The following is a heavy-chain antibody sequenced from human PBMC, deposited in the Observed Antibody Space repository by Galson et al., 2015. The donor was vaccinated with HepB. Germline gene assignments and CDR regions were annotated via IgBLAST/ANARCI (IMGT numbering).Heavy chain of an antibody. V-gene: IGHV3-43*01. D-gene: IGHD4-17*01. CDR1: GFTFDDYT. CDR3: AKDRGYGDYAFDY. Sequence: SLRLSCAASGFTFDDYTMHWVRQAPGKGLEWVSLISWDGGSTYYADSVKGRFTISRDNSKNSLYLQMNSLRTEDTALYYCAKDRGYGDYAFDYWGQGTLVTVSS. J-gene: IGHJ4*02. CDR2: ISWDGGST.